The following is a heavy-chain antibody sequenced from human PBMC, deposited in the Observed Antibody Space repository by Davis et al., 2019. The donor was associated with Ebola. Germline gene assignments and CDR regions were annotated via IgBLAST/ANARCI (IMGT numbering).Heavy chain of an antibody. CDR2: LSGSGGLS. CDR3: ARGGETVTGTASHGMDV. J-gene: IGHJ6*02. Sequence: GGSLRLSCAASGYTFRIHAMTWVRQAPGKGLEWVSALSGSGGLSYYADSVKGRFTISRVNSKNTLYLQMDSLTAEDTAVYYCARGGETVTGTASHGMDVWGQGTTVTVSS. CDR1: GYTFRIHA. V-gene: IGHV3-23*01. D-gene: IGHD1-14*01.